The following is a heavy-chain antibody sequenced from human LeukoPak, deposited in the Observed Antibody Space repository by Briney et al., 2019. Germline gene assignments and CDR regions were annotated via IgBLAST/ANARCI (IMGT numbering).Heavy chain of an antibody. CDR3: ARGSQQLVETYFDY. Sequence: SVKVSCKASGGTFSNHAINWVRQAPGQGLEWMGGIIPIFGTANYAQKFQGRVTITADESTSTAYMELSSLRSEDTAVYYCARGSQQLVETYFDYWGQGTLVTVSS. V-gene: IGHV1-69*01. D-gene: IGHD6-13*01. J-gene: IGHJ4*02. CDR2: IIPIFGTA. CDR1: GGTFSNHA.